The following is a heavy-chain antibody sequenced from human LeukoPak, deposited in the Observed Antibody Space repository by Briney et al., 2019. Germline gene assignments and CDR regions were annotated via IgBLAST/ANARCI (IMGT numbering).Heavy chain of an antibody. V-gene: IGHV3-48*01. J-gene: IGHJ4*02. D-gene: IGHD3-10*01. Sequence: GGSLRLSCAASGFTFSSYAMNWVRQAPGKGLEWVSYIRSSSTTIYYAGSVKGRFTISRDNAKNSLYLQMNSLRAEDTSIYYCARRGPYFDYWGQGILVTVSS. CDR1: GFTFSSYA. CDR3: ARRGPYFDY. CDR2: IRSSSTTI.